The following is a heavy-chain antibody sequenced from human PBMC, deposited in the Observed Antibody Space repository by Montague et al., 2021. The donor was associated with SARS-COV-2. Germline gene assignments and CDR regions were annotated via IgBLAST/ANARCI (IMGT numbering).Heavy chain of an antibody. D-gene: IGHD6-19*01. V-gene: IGHV6-1*01. CDR1: GDSVAKNRGA. CDR3: VRYSGWFYFDF. CDR2: TYYRSKWYS. Sequence: CAISGDSVAKNRGASGWNRHSPSRGVKWLGRTYYRSKWYSDYAXXVRGRLTVNPDASKNEFSLELNYVTPEDTAVYYCVRYSGWFYFDFWGQGTLVTVSS. J-gene: IGHJ4*02.